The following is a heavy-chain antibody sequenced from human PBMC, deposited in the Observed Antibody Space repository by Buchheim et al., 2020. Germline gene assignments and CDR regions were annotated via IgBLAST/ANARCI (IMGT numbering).Heavy chain of an antibody. CDR1: GGSISSGCYY. J-gene: IGHJ6*02. V-gene: IGHV4-31*03. Sequence: QVQLQESGPGLVKPSQTLSLTCTVSGGSISSGCYYWSWIRQHPGKGLEWIGYIYYSGSTYYNPTLKSRVTISVDTSKKQFSLKLSSVTAADTAVYYCARISYYYDSSGYYDGYYYGMDVWGQGTT. CDR3: ARISYYYDSSGYYDGYYYGMDV. D-gene: IGHD3-22*01. CDR2: IYYSGST.